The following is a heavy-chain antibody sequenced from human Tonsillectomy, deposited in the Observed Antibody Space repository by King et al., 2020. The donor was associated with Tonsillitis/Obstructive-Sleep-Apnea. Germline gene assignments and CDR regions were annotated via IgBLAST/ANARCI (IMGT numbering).Heavy chain of an antibody. CDR1: GYDFSTYW. J-gene: IGHJ5*02. CDR3: ARRGHKNYENWFDP. V-gene: IGHV5-51*01. Sequence: QLVQSGAEVKKPGESLKISCKGSGYDFSTYWIAWVRQMPGKGLEWMGIIYPGDSYSRYSPSSQGQVTISADKSINTAYLQWSSLKASATAMYYCARRGHKNYENWFDPWGQGTLVTVSS. CDR2: IYPGDSYS. D-gene: IGHD1-7*01.